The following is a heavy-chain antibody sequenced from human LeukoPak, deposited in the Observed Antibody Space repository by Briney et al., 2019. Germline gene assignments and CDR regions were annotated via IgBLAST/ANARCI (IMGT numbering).Heavy chain of an antibody. J-gene: IGHJ6*03. V-gene: IGHV1-18*01. CDR2: IKPLTGGT. CDR1: EYTFTDYY. D-gene: IGHD1-26*01. Sequence: ASVKVSCKASEYTFTDYYIHWVRQAPGQGLEWMGGIKPLTGGTNYAQKLQGRVTMTTDTSTSTAYMELRSLRSDDTAVYYCARTRNYSGNYYYYYMDVWGKGTTVTISS. CDR3: ARTRNYSGNYYYYYMDV.